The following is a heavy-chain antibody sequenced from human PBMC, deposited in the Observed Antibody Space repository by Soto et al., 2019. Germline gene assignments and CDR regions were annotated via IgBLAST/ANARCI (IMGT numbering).Heavy chain of an antibody. J-gene: IGHJ5*02. CDR1: GFIFSDYA. Sequence: PGGSLRLSCAASGFIFSDYAMAWVRQTPGKGLEWVASISGNGGSTYYADSVRGRFTISRDNSRNTLYLQMNNLGAEDTAVYYCAKAGGLWDENAWGQGALVTVSS. CDR2: ISGNGGST. V-gene: IGHV3-23*01. CDR3: AKAGGLWDENA. D-gene: IGHD3-16*01.